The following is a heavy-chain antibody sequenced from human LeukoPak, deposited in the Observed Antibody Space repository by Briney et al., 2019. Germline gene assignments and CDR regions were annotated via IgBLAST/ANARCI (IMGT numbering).Heavy chain of an antibody. D-gene: IGHD1-26*01. CDR1: GFTFSSYA. CDR2: ISGSGGST. CDR3: AKPSSGGGSYDY. Sequence: GGSLRLSCAASGFTFSSYAMSWVRQAPGKGLEWVSAISGSGGSTYYADSVKGRFTVSRDNSKNTLYLQMNSLRAEDTAVYYCAKPSSGGGSYDYWGQGTLVTVSS. V-gene: IGHV3-23*01. J-gene: IGHJ4*02.